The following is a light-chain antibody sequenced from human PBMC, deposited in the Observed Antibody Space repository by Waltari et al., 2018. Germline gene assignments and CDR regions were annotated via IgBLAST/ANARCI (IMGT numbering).Light chain of an antibody. CDR3: QQYTSFSLT. CDR1: QSISSW. V-gene: IGKV1-5*03. J-gene: IGKJ4*01. CDR2: KAS. Sequence: DIHMTQSPSRLPASIGDRITITCRASQSISSWLAWYQQEPGKAPKLLISKASTLESGVPSRFSGSGSGTEFTLTISSLQPDDFATYDCQQYTSFSLTFGGGTTVGIK.